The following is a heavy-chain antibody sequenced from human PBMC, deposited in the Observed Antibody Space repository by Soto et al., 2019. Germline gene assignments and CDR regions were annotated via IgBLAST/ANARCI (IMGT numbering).Heavy chain of an antibody. CDR3: ARIGVSSGHESPDFDS. V-gene: IGHV1-18*01. D-gene: IGHD3-16*01. CDR1: GYTFNFYG. J-gene: IGHJ4*02. CDR2: ISGFNGNT. Sequence: ASVKVSCKASGYTFNFYGITWVREAPGQGLEWMGWISGFNGNTNYAADLQGRVTMTTDTSTSTAYMELRGLRSDDTAVYYCARIGVSSGHESPDFDSWGQGTLVTVSS.